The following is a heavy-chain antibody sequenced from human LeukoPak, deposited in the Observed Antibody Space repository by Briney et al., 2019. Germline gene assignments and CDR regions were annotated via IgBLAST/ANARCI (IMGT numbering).Heavy chain of an antibody. J-gene: IGHJ4*02. CDR2: SKSKTDGGTT. Sequence: GWSLRRACAASGFTFSNAWMNWVRQATGKGLEWVGRSKSKTDGGTTDYAAAVKGRFTISRAGSKNTLYLQMNSLKTEDTAVYYCTTDRSGGIPWFGELGLVGGQGTLVTVSS. D-gene: IGHD3-10*01. CDR3: TTDRSGGIPWFGELGLV. CDR1: GFTFSNAW. V-gene: IGHV3-15*01.